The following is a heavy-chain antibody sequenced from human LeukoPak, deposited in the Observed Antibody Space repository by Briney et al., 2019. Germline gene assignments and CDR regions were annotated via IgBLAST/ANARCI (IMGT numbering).Heavy chain of an antibody. CDR2: IYSSGST. J-gene: IGHJ4*02. CDR3: ARGGKATVVTM. V-gene: IGHV4-59*10. CDR1: GGSFSGYY. Sequence: SETLSLTCAVYGGSFSGYYWSWIRQPPGKGLEWIVRIYSSGSTNYNPSLKSRVSMSVDTSKNQFSLKLTSVTAADTAVYYCARGGKATVVTMWGQGILVTVSS. D-gene: IGHD4-23*01.